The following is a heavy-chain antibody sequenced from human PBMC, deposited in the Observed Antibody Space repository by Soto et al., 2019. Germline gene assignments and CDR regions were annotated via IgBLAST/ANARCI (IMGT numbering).Heavy chain of an antibody. CDR1: GFTVSSNY. V-gene: IGHV3-53*01. D-gene: IGHD2-15*01. J-gene: IGHJ6*02. Sequence: EVQLVESGGGLIQPGGSLRLACAVSGFTVSSNYMTWVRQAPGKGLEWVSVIYSGGSTFYADSVKGRFTISRDNSKNTLYLQMNNLRAEDTAVYYCARDQGGGMDVWGQGTTVTVSS. CDR3: ARDQGGGMDV. CDR2: IYSGGST.